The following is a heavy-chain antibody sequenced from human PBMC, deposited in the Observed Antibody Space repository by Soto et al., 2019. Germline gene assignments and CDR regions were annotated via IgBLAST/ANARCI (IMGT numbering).Heavy chain of an antibody. CDR3: TTDSYYDFWSGPDAFDI. CDR1: GFTVSSNY. V-gene: IGHV3-53*01. D-gene: IGHD3-3*01. Sequence: PGGSLILSCAASGFTVSSNYMSWVRQAPGKGLEWVSFIYSGGSTYYADSVKGRFTISRDNSKNTLYLQMNSLKTEDTAVYYCTTDSYYDFWSGPDAFDIWGQGTMVTVSS. CDR2: IYSGGST. J-gene: IGHJ3*02.